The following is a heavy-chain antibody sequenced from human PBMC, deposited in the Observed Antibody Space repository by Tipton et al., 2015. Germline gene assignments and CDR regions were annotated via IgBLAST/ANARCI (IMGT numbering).Heavy chain of an antibody. D-gene: IGHD5-24*01. CDR3: AGRNYQYYLDY. CDR1: GGSMNNFY. J-gene: IGHJ4*02. CDR2: IDYSGDT. V-gene: IGHV4-59*12. Sequence: TLSLTCTVSGGSMNNFYWSWIRQSPGTGLEWIGYIDYSGDTNYNPSLKSRVTIALDTSKDQFSLRLNSVTAADTAVYYCAGRNYQYYLDYWGQGTLVTVSS.